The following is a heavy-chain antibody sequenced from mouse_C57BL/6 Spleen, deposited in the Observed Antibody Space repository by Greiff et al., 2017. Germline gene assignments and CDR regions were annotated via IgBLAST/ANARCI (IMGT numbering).Heavy chain of an antibody. D-gene: IGHD2-4*01. J-gene: IGHJ3*01. CDR2: INPYNGGT. CDR3: ASPWGGYYDYVWFAY. V-gene: IGHV1-19*01. Sequence: EVQLQQSGPVLVKPGASVKMSCKASGYTFTDYYMNWVKQSHGKSLEWIGVINPYNGGTSYNQKFKGKATLTVDKSSSTAYMELNSLTSEDSAVYYCASPWGGYYDYVWFAYWGQGTLVTVSA. CDR1: GYTFTDYY.